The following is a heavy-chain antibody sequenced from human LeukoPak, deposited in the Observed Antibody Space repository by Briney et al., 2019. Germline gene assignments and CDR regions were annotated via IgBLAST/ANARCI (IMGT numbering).Heavy chain of an antibody. J-gene: IGHJ5*02. V-gene: IGHV1-8*01. D-gene: IGHD3-10*01. CDR2: MNPNSGKT. CDR1: GYTFTSYD. Sequence: ASVKVSCKASGYTFTSYDINWVRQATGQGLEWMGWMNPNSGKTGYAQKFQGRVTMTWDTSISTAYMELSSLRSDDTAVYYCARDQWFGESLGWFDPWGQGTLVTVSS. CDR3: ARDQWFGESLGWFDP.